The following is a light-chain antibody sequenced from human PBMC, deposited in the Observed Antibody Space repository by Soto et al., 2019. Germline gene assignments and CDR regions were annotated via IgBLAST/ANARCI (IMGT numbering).Light chain of an antibody. CDR3: QQYGSALLYT. V-gene: IGKV3-20*01. CDR2: GAS. J-gene: IGKJ2*01. CDR1: QSVSSSY. Sequence: IVLTQSPGTLSLSPGERATLSCRASQSVSSSYLAWYQQKPGQAPRLLIYGASSRATGIPDRFSGSGSGTDFTLTISRLEPEEFAVYYCQQYGSALLYTFGQGTKLEIK.